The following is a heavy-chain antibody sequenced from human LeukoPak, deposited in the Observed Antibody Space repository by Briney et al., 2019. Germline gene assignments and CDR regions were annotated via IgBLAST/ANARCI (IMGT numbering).Heavy chain of an antibody. Sequence: KPGGSLRLSCAASGFTFSSYSMNWVRQAPGKGLEWVSSISSSSSYIYYADSVKGRFTISRDNSKNTLYLQMNSLRAEDTAVYYCAKDYAPFGMEVYYFDYWGQGTLVTVSS. CDR1: GFTFSSYS. D-gene: IGHD3-16*01. CDR3: AKDYAPFGMEVYYFDY. CDR2: ISSSSSYI. V-gene: IGHV3-21*01. J-gene: IGHJ4*02.